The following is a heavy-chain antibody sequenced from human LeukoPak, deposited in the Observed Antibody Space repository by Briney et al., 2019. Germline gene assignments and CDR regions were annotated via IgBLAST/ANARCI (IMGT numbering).Heavy chain of an antibody. D-gene: IGHD3-10*01. J-gene: IGHJ4*02. Sequence: ASVKVSCKASGYIFNDYTMHWVRQAPGQRLEWMGWINGENGNTKYSQELRGRVTFTSDSSATTVYMELSSLRSEDVAVYYCAREVSSVGANYFDYWGQGTLVTVSS. CDR2: INGENGNT. CDR3: AREVSSVGANYFDY. CDR1: GYIFNDYT. V-gene: IGHV1-3*03.